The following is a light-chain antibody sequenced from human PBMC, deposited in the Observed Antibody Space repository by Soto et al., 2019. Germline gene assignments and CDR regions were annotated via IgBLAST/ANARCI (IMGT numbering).Light chain of an antibody. J-gene: IGKJ3*01. CDR2: GAS. V-gene: IGKV3-20*01. Sequence: EIVLTQSPGTLSLSQGERATLSCRASQSLSSNYLAWYKHKPRQAPRLLIYGASSRASGIPARFSGSGSGTAFTLTISSLEPEDFAVYYCQHYGRSAIFTLGPGTTVDIK. CDR3: QHYGRSAIFT. CDR1: QSLSSNY.